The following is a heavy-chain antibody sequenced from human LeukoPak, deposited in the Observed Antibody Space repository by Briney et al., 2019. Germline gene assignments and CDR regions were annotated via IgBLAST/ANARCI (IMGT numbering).Heavy chain of an antibody. CDR3: AKADSWSEFDH. CDR2: IYYSGST. V-gene: IGHV4-59*08. J-gene: IGHJ4*02. CDR1: GGSISSYY. D-gene: IGHD6-13*01. Sequence: PSETLSLTCTVSGGSISSYYWSWIRQPPGKGLEWIGYIYYSGSTNYNPSLKSRVTISVDTSKNQFSLKLSSVTAADTAVYYCAKADSWSEFDHWGQGTLVTVSS.